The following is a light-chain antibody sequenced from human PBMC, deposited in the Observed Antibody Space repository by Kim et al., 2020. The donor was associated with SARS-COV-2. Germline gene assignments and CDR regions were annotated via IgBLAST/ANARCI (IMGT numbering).Light chain of an antibody. CDR3: QVWDSGSDHWV. Sequence: PGKTATVTGGGDDIGTKSVHGYQQKPGQAPVLVIYYDTDRPSGIPERFSASNSGSTATLTVSRVEAGDEADYYCQVWDSGSDHWVFGGGTQLTVL. V-gene: IGLV3-21*04. J-gene: IGLJ3*02. CDR1: DIGTKS. CDR2: YDT.